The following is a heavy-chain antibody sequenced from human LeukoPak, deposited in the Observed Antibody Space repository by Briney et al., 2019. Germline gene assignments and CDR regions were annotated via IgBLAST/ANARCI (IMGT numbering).Heavy chain of an antibody. V-gene: IGHV4-59*01. Sequence: PSETLSLTCTVSGGSISSYYWSWIRQPPGKGLEWIGYIYYSGSTNYNPSLKSRVTISVDTSKNQFSLKLSSVTAADTAVYYCARGFQYYYYGMDVWGQGTTVTVSS. J-gene: IGHJ6*02. CDR1: GGSISSYY. CDR2: IYYSGST. CDR3: ARGFQYYYYGMDV.